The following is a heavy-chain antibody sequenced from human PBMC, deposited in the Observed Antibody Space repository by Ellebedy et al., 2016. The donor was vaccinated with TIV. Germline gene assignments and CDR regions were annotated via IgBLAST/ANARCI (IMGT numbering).Heavy chain of an antibody. CDR2: IYSSGNT. J-gene: IGHJ4*02. Sequence: SETLSLTCTVFGGPINSGAYYRSWIRQPPGKGLEWIGYIYSSGNTYYNPSFKSRVTISLDTSKNQFSLKLSSVTAADSAVYYCARAVDTAIVINYWGQGTLVIVSS. CDR1: GGPINSGAYY. D-gene: IGHD5-18*01. CDR3: ARAVDTAIVINY. V-gene: IGHV4-30-4*01.